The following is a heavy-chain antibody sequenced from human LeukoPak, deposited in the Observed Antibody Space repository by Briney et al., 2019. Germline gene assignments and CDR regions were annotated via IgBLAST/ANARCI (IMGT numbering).Heavy chain of an antibody. CDR2: IKEDGSAK. CDR1: GSTFTWYW. J-gene: IGHJ4*02. Sequence: PGGSLRLSCVASGSTFTWYWMNWVRQAPGKGLEWVANIKEDGSAKYYADSVKGRFTISRDNARNSLYLQMNSLRAEDTAVYYCARRNLFDYWGQGTPVTVSS. D-gene: IGHD1-14*01. V-gene: IGHV3-7*01. CDR3: ARRNLFDY.